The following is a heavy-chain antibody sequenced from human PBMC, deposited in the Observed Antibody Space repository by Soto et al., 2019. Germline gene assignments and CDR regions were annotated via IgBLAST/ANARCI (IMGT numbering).Heavy chain of an antibody. Sequence: LGESLKISCKGSGYSFTSYWSGWVRQMPGKGLEWMGIIYPGDSDTRYSPSFQGQVTIPADKSISTAYLQWSSLKASDTAMYYCARTGMYYDFWSGYYIDYYYGMDVWGQGTTVTVSS. CDR3: ARTGMYYDFWSGYYIDYYYGMDV. J-gene: IGHJ6*02. CDR2: IYPGDSDT. V-gene: IGHV5-51*01. D-gene: IGHD3-3*01. CDR1: GYSFTSYW.